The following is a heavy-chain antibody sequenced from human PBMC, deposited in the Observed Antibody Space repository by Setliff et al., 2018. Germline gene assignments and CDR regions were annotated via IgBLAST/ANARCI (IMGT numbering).Heavy chain of an antibody. CDR3: VREGVDSRSSTDYRYYMDV. J-gene: IGHJ6*03. Sequence: SVKVSCKASGYTFTGFYMHWMRQAPGQGLEWMGGTIPIFGTTDYAQKFQGRVTIITDESTSTAFMQLSSLRSEDTAVYYCVREGVDSRSSTDYRYYMDVWGKGTTVTVSS. V-gene: IGHV1-69*05. CDR2: TIPIFGTT. D-gene: IGHD3-22*01. CDR1: GYTFTGFY.